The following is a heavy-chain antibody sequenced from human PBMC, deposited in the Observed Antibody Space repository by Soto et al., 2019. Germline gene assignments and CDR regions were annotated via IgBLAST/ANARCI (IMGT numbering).Heavy chain of an antibody. D-gene: IGHD2-8*01. J-gene: IGHJ6*02. V-gene: IGHV4-34*01. CDR3: ARGFCSSTSCPQPYCTNGVCQCHYYYGMDV. Sequence: SETLSLTCAVYGGSFSGYYWSWIRQPPGKGLEWIGEINHSGSTNYNPSLKSRVTISVDTSKNQFSLKLSSVTAADTAVYYCARGFCSSTSCPQPYCTNGVCQCHYYYGMDVWGQGTKVTV. CDR1: GGSFSGYY. CDR2: INHSGST.